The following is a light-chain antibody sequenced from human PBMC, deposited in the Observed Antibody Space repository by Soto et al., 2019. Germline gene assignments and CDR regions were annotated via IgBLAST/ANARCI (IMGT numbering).Light chain of an antibody. V-gene: IGLV4-69*01. Sequence: QSVLTQSPSASASLGASVKLTCTLSSGHSSYAIAWHQQQPEKGPRYLMKLNSDGSHSKGDGIPDRFSGSSSGAERYLTISNLQSEDEADYYCQTWGTGIHYVFGTGTKVTVL. CDR1: SGHSSYA. CDR2: LNSDGSH. CDR3: QTWGTGIHYV. J-gene: IGLJ1*01.